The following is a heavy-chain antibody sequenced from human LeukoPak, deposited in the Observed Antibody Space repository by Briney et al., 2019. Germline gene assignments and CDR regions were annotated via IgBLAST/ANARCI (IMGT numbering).Heavy chain of an antibody. CDR3: ARRAGGYCSGGRCYYFDF. J-gene: IGHJ4*02. CDR2: IYLGDSDT. V-gene: IGHV5-51*01. Sequence: GESLKISCKGSGDSFTNYWIAWVRQMPGRGLEWMGIIYLGDSDTRYSPSFQGQVTILADKSISTAYLQWSSLKDSDTAMYYCARRAGGYCSGGRCYYFDFWGQGTLVTVSS. CDR1: GDSFTNYW. D-gene: IGHD2-15*01.